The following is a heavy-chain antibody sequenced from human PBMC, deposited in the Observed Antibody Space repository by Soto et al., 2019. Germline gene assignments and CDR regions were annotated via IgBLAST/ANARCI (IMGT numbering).Heavy chain of an antibody. CDR3: ARPARDFWRGYPSDYFDF. Sequence: AESLRLSCAVSGFTFSSYCMRWVRQPAGKGLEWVAGISSDGSNKYYADSVKRRSTISTGNCNNSMDRKMNKLIDGETAVWDCARPARDFWRGYPSDYFDFWGQGTLVTVYS. V-gene: IGHV3-30*03. CDR2: ISSDGSNK. J-gene: IGHJ4*02. D-gene: IGHD3-3*01. CDR1: GFTFSSYC.